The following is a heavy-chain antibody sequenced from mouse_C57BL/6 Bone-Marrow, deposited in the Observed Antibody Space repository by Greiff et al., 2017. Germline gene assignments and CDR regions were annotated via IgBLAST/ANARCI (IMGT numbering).Heavy chain of an antibody. J-gene: IGHJ3*01. V-gene: IGHV1-55*01. D-gene: IGHD2-1*01. Sequence: QVQLKQSGAELVKPGASVTMSCKASGYTFTSYWITWVKQRPGQGLEWIGDIYPGSGSTNYNEKFKSKATLTVDTSSSTAYMQRSSLTSEDSAVYYCARESIYYGNYVGFAYWGQGTLVTVSA. CDR2: IYPGSGST. CDR3: ARESIYYGNYVGFAY. CDR1: GYTFTSYW.